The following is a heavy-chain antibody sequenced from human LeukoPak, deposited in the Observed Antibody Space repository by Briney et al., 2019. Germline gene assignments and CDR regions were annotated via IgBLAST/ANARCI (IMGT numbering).Heavy chain of an antibody. Sequence: GSLRLSCAASGFIFTNYFMSWIRQPPGKGLEWIGEINHSGSTNYNPSLKSRVTISVDTSKNQFSLKLSSVTAADTAVYYCARGSRADPVAAEAFDIWGQGTMVTVSP. CDR3: ARGSRADPVAAEAFDI. J-gene: IGHJ3*02. D-gene: IGHD2-15*01. V-gene: IGHV4-34*01. CDR1: GFIFTNYF. CDR2: INHSGST.